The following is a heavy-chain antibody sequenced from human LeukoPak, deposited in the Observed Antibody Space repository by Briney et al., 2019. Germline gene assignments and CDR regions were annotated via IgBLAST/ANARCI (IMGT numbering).Heavy chain of an antibody. CDR2: ISYDGSNK. CDR1: GFTFSSYA. CDR3: AKDMGRYCSSTSCYNYYYYGMDV. Sequence: PGGSLRLSCAASGFTFSSYAMHWVRQAPGKGLEWVAVISYDGSNKYYADSVKGRFTISRDNSKNTLYLQMNSLRAEDTAVYYCAKDMGRYCSSTSCYNYYYYGMDVWGQGTTVTVSS. D-gene: IGHD2-2*02. V-gene: IGHV3-30*04. J-gene: IGHJ6*02.